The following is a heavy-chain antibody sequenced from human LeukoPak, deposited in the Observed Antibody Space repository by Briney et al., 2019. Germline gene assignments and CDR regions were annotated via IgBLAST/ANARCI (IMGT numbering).Heavy chain of an antibody. CDR1: GYTFTSYY. J-gene: IGHJ4*02. CDR2: INPSGGST. Sequence: ASVKASCKASGYTFTSYYMHWVRQAPGQGLEWMGIINPSGGSTSYAQKFQGRVTMTGDTSTSTVYMELSSLRSEDTAVYYCARVEWRGYFDYWGQGTLVTVSS. CDR3: ARVEWRGYFDY. V-gene: IGHV1-46*01. D-gene: IGHD3-3*01.